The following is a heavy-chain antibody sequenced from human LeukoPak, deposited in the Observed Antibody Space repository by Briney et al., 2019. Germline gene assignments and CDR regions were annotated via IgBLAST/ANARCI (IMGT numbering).Heavy chain of an antibody. CDR3: ARLVATGFAAIDY. CDR2: IYYSGST. D-gene: IGHD2-15*01. Sequence: KPSETLSLTCTVSGGSISSYYWSWIRQPPGKGLEWIGYIYYSGSTNYSPSLKSRVTISVDTSKNQFSLKLSSVTAADTAVYYCARLVATGFAAIDYWGQGTLVTVSS. J-gene: IGHJ4*02. V-gene: IGHV4-59*08. CDR1: GGSISSYY.